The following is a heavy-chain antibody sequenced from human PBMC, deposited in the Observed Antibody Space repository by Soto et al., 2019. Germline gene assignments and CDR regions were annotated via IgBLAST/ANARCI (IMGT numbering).Heavy chain of an antibody. CDR2: VSTHYGNT. Sequence: QVQVVHSGAEGKKPGSSVKVSCKPSGYHVTSYSINWVRQAPGQGLEWMGWVSTHYGNTKYAQKFQGRVTMAADTATNTAYMELRSLSSDVTAMYYCARGVGVPVMDYWGQGTLLTVSS. CDR3: ARGVGVPVMDY. J-gene: IGHJ4*02. V-gene: IGHV1-18*04. CDR1: GYHVTSYS. D-gene: IGHD3-16*01.